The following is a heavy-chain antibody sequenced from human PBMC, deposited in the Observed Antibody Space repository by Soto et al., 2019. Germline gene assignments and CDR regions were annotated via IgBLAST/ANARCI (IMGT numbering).Heavy chain of an antibody. Sequence: ETLSLTCVVYGGSFSGYYWSWIRQPPGKGLEWIGEISHSGSTNYSPSVKSRVTISLDTSKNQFSLRLRSVTAADTALYYCARGTGSYGTGGYWGQGTPVTVSS. CDR1: GGSFSGYY. V-gene: IGHV4-34*01. D-gene: IGHD3-10*01. CDR2: ISHSGST. J-gene: IGHJ4*02. CDR3: ARGTGSYGTGGY.